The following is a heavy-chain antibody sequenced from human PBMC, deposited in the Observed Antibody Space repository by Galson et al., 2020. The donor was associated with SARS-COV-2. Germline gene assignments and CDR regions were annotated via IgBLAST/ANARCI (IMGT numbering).Heavy chain of an antibody. D-gene: IGHD2-21*01. V-gene: IGHV3-11*01. Sequence: NSGGSLRLSCAASGFTFSDYYMSWIRQAPGKGLEWVSYISGDGTTIYHIDSVKGRFTISRDNSKDSLYLQMDSLTAEDTALYYCTRSSAGAVISRWGQGTLVSVSS. CDR3: TRSSAGAVISR. J-gene: IGHJ4*02. CDR2: ISGDGTTI. CDR1: GFTFSDYY.